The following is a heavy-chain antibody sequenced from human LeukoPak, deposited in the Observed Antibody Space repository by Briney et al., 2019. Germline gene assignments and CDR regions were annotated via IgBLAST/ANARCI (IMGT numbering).Heavy chain of an antibody. CDR2: ISGRGGST. J-gene: IGHJ4*02. V-gene: IGHV3-23*01. CDR3: VKQGPLHDYYFDY. Sequence: GGSLRLSCAASGFTFHNYAMSWVRQAPGKGLEWVAAISGRGGSTYYADSVKGRFTISRDNSKNTLYLQMSSLRVEDTAGYYCVKQGPLHDYYFDYWGQGTLVTVSS. D-gene: IGHD1-1*01. CDR1: GFTFHNYA.